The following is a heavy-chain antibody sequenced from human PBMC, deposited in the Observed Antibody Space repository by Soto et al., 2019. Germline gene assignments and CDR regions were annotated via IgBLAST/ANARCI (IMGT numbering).Heavy chain of an antibody. CDR2: IFSSGST. Sequence: XGTLSLTCTVSGGSINTFYWSWVRQPSGKGLEWIGRIFSSGSTSFNPSLESRVAMSVDTSKNHFSLNLSSVTAADMAVYYCAREGSYSAYNFAHGIQLCSFDFWGQGALVTVSS. V-gene: IGHV4-4*07. J-gene: IGHJ4*02. CDR3: AREGSYSAYNFAHGIQLCSFDF. D-gene: IGHD5-12*01. CDR1: GGSINTFY.